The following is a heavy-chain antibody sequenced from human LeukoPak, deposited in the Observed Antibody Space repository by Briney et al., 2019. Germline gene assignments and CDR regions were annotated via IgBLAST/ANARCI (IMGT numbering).Heavy chain of an antibody. J-gene: IGHJ4*02. V-gene: IGHV4-34*01. CDR2: INHNGYT. D-gene: IGHD7-27*01. CDR1: GGSFSGYY. Sequence: SETLSLTCAVYGGSFSGYYWNWIRQPPGKGLEWIGEINHNGYTHYNPSLESRVIISVDTSKNQFSLKLSSPTAADTAVYFCARAGTGDRSAVFDSWGQETLVTVSS. CDR3: ARAGTGDRSAVFDS.